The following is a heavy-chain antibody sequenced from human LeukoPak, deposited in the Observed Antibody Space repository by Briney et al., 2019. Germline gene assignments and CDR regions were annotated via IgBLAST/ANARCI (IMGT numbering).Heavy chain of an antibody. Sequence: TGGSLRLSCAASGFTFSSYAMSWVRQAPGKGLEWVSSISSSSSYIHYADSVKGRFTISRDNAKNSLYLQMNSLRAEDTAVYYCARDHNYYDSGRVFDPWGQGTLVTVSS. CDR3: ARDHNYYDSGRVFDP. J-gene: IGHJ5*02. D-gene: IGHD3-10*01. CDR1: GFTFSSYA. V-gene: IGHV3-21*01. CDR2: ISSSSSYI.